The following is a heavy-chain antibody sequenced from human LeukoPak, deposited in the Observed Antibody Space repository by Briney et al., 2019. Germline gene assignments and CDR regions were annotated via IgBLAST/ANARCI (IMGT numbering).Heavy chain of an antibody. CDR2: IIPIFGTA. CDR1: GATFSSYA. D-gene: IGHD2-15*01. V-gene: IGHV1-69*06. CDR3: ARAAGYCSGGSCYHFDY. Sequence: SVKPSCKASGATFSSYAISWVRQPPGQGLEWIGRIIPIFGTANYAQKFQGRVTITADKSTSTAYMELSSLRSEDTAVYYCARAAGYCSGGSCYHFDYWGQGTLVTVSS. J-gene: IGHJ4*02.